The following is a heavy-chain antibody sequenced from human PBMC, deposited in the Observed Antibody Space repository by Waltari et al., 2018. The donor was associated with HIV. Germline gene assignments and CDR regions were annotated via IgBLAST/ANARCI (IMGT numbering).Heavy chain of an antibody. CDR2: ITSDCDAI. V-gene: IGHV3-48*01. J-gene: IGHJ5*02. CDR3: ARDDSGAYHLGWFDP. D-gene: IGHD3-22*01. CDR1: GFPFITYN. Sequence: DVLLVESGGGLVQPGGSLSLSCAASGFPFITYNMHWVRQAPGKGLDGLAAITSDCDAIYDSLSVRGRFIVSRDNADNSLHLEMNSLRADDTAVYYCARDDSGAYHLGWFDPWGQGTLVSVSS.